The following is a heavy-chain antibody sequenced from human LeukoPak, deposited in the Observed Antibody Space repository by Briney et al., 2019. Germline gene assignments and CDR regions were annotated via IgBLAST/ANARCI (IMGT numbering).Heavy chain of an antibody. Sequence: GRSLRLSCAASGFTFDDYAMHWVRQAPGKGLEWVSGISWNSGSIGYADSVKGRFTISRDNAKNSLYLQMNSLRAEDMALYYCAKGLSSGWLYWFDPWGQGTLVTVSS. D-gene: IGHD6-19*01. CDR1: GFTFDDYA. J-gene: IGHJ5*02. V-gene: IGHV3-9*03. CDR2: ISWNSGSI. CDR3: AKGLSSGWLYWFDP.